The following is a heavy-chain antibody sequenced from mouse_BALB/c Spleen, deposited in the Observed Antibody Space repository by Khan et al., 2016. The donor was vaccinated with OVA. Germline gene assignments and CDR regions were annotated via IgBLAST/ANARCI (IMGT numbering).Heavy chain of an antibody. CDR3: ARNSYPYAMDY. J-gene: IGHJ4*01. CDR2: IWSDGTT. Sequence: QVQLKESGPGLVAPSQSLSITCTVSGFSLTNFGVHWVRQPPGKGLEWLVLIWSDGTTTYNSALKSRLSISKDTSKSQDFVKMNSLQTDDTAMYYCARNSYPYAMDYWGQRTSVTVSS. V-gene: IGHV2-6*02. CDR1: GFSLTNFG.